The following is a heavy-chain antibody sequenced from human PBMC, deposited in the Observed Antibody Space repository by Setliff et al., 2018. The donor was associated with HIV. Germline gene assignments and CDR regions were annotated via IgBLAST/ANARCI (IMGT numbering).Heavy chain of an antibody. V-gene: IGHV4-59*02. CDR1: GGSVSDYF. CDR3: ARGHTWNYYGGDYFDY. Sequence: SETLSLTCTVSGGSVSDYFWNWIRQPHGKGLEWIGYIYYSGSTTYNPSLESRVSISVDTSKNPFSLRLSSVTAADTAVYYCARGHTWNYYGGDYFDYWGQGSLVTVSS. CDR2: IYYSGST. J-gene: IGHJ4*02. D-gene: IGHD1-7*01.